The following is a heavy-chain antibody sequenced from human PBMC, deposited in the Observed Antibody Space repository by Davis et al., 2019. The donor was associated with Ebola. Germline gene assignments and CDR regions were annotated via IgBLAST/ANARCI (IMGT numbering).Heavy chain of an antibody. Sequence: GSLRLSCTVSGGSISSYYWSWIRQPPGKGLEWLGYIYYSGSTNYNPSLKSRVTIPVDTSKNQFSLKMSSVTAADTAVYYCASGYLEYYYDSSGYYSEIYFDYWGQGTLVTVSS. CDR2: IYYSGST. CDR3: ASGYLEYYYDSSGYYSEIYFDY. V-gene: IGHV4-59*01. CDR1: GGSISSYY. D-gene: IGHD3-22*01. J-gene: IGHJ4*02.